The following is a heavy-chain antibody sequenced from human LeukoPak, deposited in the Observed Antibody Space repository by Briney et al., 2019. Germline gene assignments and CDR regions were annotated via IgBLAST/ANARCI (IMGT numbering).Heavy chain of an antibody. V-gene: IGHV1-46*01. Sequence: GASVKVSCKASGYTFTSYYMHWVRQAPGQGLEWMGIINPSGGSTSYAQKFQGRVTMTRDTSTSTVYMELSSLRSEGTAVYYCARLEDCTNGVCSFDYWGQGTLVTVSS. J-gene: IGHJ4*02. D-gene: IGHD2-8*01. CDR1: GYTFTSYY. CDR3: ARLEDCTNGVCSFDY. CDR2: INPSGGST.